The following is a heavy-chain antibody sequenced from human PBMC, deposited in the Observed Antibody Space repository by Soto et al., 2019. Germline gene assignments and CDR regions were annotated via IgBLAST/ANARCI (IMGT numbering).Heavy chain of an antibody. CDR3: ARGVAVAGKGYYYYGMDV. Sequence: ASVKVSCKASGYTFTGYYMHWVRQAPGQGLEWMGWINPNSGGTNYAQKFQGWVTMTRDTSISTAYMELSRLRSDDTAVYYCARGVAVAGKGYYYYGMDVWGQGTTVTVSS. J-gene: IGHJ6*02. V-gene: IGHV1-2*04. CDR1: GYTFTGYY. D-gene: IGHD6-19*01. CDR2: INPNSGGT.